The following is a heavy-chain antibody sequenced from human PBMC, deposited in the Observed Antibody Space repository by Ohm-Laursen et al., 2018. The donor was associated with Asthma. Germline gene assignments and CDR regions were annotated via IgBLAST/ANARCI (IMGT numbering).Heavy chain of an antibody. CDR1: GFTFSNAW. D-gene: IGHD4-17*01. CDR2: IWYDGSNK. V-gene: IGHV3-33*06. Sequence: SLRLSCAASGFTFSNAWMSWVRQAPGKGLEWVAVIWYDGSNKYYADSVKGRFTISRDNSKNTLYLQMNSLRAEDTAVYYCAKDPGYYGDEGGFDYWGQGTLVTVSS. J-gene: IGHJ4*02. CDR3: AKDPGYYGDEGGFDY.